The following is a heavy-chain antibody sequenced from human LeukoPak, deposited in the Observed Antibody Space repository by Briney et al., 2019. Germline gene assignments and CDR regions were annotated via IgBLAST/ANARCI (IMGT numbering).Heavy chain of an antibody. CDR3: VRGQARDTTPAGWGSHLDR. CDR2: IDLKGGTS. J-gene: IGHJ5*02. V-gene: IGHV3-9*01. CDR1: GFTFGNHV. Sequence: GRSLRLSCAASGFTFGNHVMHWFRQAPGKRLEWVSAIDLKGGTSAPAVSVKGRSTISKDDAKSILYLQMNSLSPEDRAFYLCVRGQARDTTPAGWGSHLDRWGLGTLITVSS. D-gene: IGHD4-11*01.